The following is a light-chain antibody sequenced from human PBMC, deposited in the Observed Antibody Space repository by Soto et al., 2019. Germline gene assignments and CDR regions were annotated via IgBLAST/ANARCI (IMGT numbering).Light chain of an antibody. Sequence: DIQMTQSPSTLSASVGGRVTITCRASQSIGRFLAWYQHQPGKAPKLLIYDASTLESGVPSRFSGTGSGTEFTFSITSLQPEDFGTYYCQQCYMGWTFGQGTKVDIK. V-gene: IGKV1-5*01. J-gene: IGKJ1*01. CDR1: QSIGRF. CDR3: QQCYMGWT. CDR2: DAS.